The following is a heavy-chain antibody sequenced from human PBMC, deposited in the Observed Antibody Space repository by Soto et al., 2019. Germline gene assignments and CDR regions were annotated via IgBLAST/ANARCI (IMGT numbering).Heavy chain of an antibody. J-gene: IGHJ4*02. Sequence: GGSLRLSCAAFGFDFNKYAMTWVRQAPGKGLQWVSSITSNGDSTYYADSVKGRFTTSRDNSKNTLYLQMDSLRADDTAVFYCAKDSPSYTTSPFYFDSWGQGTLVTVSS. CDR2: ITSNGDST. V-gene: IGHV3-23*01. CDR3: AKDSPSYTTSPFYFDS. CDR1: GFDFNKYA. D-gene: IGHD2-2*02.